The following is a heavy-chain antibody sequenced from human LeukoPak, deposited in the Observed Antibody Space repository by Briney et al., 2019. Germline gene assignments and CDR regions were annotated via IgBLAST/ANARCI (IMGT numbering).Heavy chain of an antibody. D-gene: IGHD3-22*01. CDR2: ISWNSGSI. V-gene: IGHV3-9*03. Sequence: GGSLRLSCAASGFTFDDYAMHWVRQAPGKGLEWVSGISWNSGSIGYADSVKGRFTISRDNAKNSLYLQMNSLRAEDMALYYCAKSGYGLHYYYYMDVWGKGTTVTVSS. J-gene: IGHJ6*03. CDR1: GFTFDDYA. CDR3: AKSGYGLHYYYYMDV.